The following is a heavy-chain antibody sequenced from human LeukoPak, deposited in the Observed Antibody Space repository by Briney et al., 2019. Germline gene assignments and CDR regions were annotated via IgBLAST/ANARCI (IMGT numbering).Heavy chain of an antibody. CDR1: GGSISSGGYY. CDR3: ANGSGSPVDY. Sequence: SETLSLTCTVSGGSISSGGYYWSWIRQHPGKGLEWIGYIYYSGSTYYNPSLKSRVTISVDTSKNQFSLKLSSVTAADTAVYYCANGSGSPVDYWGQGTLVTVSS. V-gene: IGHV4-31*08. D-gene: IGHD3-10*01. CDR2: IYYSGST. J-gene: IGHJ4*02.